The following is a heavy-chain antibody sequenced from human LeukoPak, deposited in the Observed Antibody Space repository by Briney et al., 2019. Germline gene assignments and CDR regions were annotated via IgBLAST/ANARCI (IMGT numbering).Heavy chain of an antibody. Sequence: PGGSLGLSCSASGFTFSNYALHWVRQAPGKGLEYVSTVSNNGGNTNYADSVKGRFTVSRDNSKNTLYLQMSSLRAEDTAVYYCVKAAGSWYGYFDYWGQGTLVTVSS. J-gene: IGHJ4*02. CDR3: VKAAGSWYGYFDY. V-gene: IGHV3-64D*06. CDR1: GFTFSNYA. CDR2: VSNNGGNT. D-gene: IGHD6-13*01.